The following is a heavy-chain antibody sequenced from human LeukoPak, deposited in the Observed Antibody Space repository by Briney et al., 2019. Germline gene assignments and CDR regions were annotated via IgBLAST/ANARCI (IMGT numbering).Heavy chain of an antibody. CDR3: AKDTRAAAAPGFDY. V-gene: IGHV3-7*03. CDR1: GFTFSNYW. CDR2: IKHDGSDQ. Sequence: GGSLRLSCAASGFTFSNYWLTWVRQAPGKGLEWVANIKHDGSDQYYLDSVKGRFTIPRDNAKNSLYLQMNSLRAEDTALYYCAKDTRAAAAPGFDYWGQGTLVTVSS. J-gene: IGHJ4*02. D-gene: IGHD6-13*01.